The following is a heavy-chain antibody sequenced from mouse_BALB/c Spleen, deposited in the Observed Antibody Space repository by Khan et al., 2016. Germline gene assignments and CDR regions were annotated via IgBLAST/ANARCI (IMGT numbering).Heavy chain of an antibody. J-gene: IGHJ3*01. CDR3: APIYCGDDGFAY. Sequence: EVQLQQSGAELVKPGASVKLSCTASGFNIKDTYMHWVKQRPEQGLEWIGRIDPANGNTKYDPKFQGKATITADTSSNTAYLQLSSLTAEDTAVSYCAPIYCGDDGFAYWGQGTLVTVSA. CDR1: GFNIKDTY. D-gene: IGHD2-2*01. V-gene: IGHV14-3*02. CDR2: IDPANGNT.